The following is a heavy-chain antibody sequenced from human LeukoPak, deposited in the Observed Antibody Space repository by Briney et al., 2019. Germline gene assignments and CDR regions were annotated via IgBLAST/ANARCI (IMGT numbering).Heavy chain of an antibody. J-gene: IGHJ6*02. CDR2: MNPNSGNT. CDR3: ARHHYYDSSGYYYYYYGMDV. CDR1: GYTFTSYD. Sequence: ASVKVSCKASGYTFTSYDINWVRQATGQGLEWMGWMNPNSGNTGYAQKFQGRVTMTRNTSISTAYMELGSLRSEDTAVYYCARHHYYDSSGYYYYYYGMDVWGQGTTVTVSS. D-gene: IGHD3-22*01. V-gene: IGHV1-8*01.